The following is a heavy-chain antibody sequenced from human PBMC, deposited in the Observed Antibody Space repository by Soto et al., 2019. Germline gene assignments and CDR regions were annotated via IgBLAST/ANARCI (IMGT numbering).Heavy chain of an antibody. CDR3: VRYERCSGWHSRFDP. D-gene: IGHD6-19*01. V-gene: IGHV4-39*01. Sequence: SETLSLTCTVSGGSISSSSYYWGWIRQPPGKGLEWIGSIHYSGSTYYNPSLKSRVTISVDTSKNQFSLKLSPVTAADTAVHYCVRYERCSGWHSRFDPWGQGTLVPVSA. CDR1: GGSISSSSYY. J-gene: IGHJ5*02. CDR2: IHYSGST.